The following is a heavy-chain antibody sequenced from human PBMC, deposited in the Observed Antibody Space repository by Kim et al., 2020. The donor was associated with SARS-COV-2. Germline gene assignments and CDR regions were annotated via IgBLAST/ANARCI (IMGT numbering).Heavy chain of an antibody. V-gene: IGHV1-2*06. J-gene: IGHJ4*02. Sequence: ASVKVSCKASGYTFTGYYMHWVRQAPGQGLEWMGRINPNSGGTNYAQKFQGRVTMTRDTSISTAYMELSRLRSDDTAVYYCARALFFSGNYAFDYWGQGTLVTVSS. CDR2: INPNSGGT. CDR3: ARALFFSGNYAFDY. D-gene: IGHD4-4*01. CDR1: GYTFTGYY.